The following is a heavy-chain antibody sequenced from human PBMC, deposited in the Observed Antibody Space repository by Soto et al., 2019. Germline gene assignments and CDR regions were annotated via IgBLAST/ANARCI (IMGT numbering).Heavy chain of an antibody. CDR1: GFTFGNCP. V-gene: IGHV3-23*01. CDR3: AKGGLLPRANRWF. Sequence: PGGSLRLSCAASGFTFGNCPMTWVRQAPGKGLDWVSAISGSGVDTYYPNSVKGRVTISRDNSKNTLYLQINSLRAEDTAIYYCAKGGLLPRANRWFWGQGTLVTASS. J-gene: IGHJ4*02. CDR2: ISGSGVDT. D-gene: IGHD2-2*01.